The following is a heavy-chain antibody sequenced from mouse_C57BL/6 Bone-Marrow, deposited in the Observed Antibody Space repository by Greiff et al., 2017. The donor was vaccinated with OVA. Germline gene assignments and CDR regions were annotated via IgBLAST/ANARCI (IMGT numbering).Heavy chain of an antibody. CDR2: ISDGGSYT. D-gene: IGHD3-2*02. V-gene: IGHV5-4*01. Sequence: EVQGVESGGGLVKPGGSLKLSCAASGFTFSSSAMSWVRQTPEKRLEWVATISDGGSYTYYPDTVKGRFTISRDNAKNNLYLQMSHLKSEDTAMYYCARDQGGTWVAYWGQGTLVTVSA. J-gene: IGHJ3*01. CDR3: ARDQGGTWVAY. CDR1: GFTFSSSA.